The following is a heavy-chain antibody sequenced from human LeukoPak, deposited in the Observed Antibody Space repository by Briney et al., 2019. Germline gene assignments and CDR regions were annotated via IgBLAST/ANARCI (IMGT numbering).Heavy chain of an antibody. V-gene: IGHV5-51*01. CDR3: ARVGGQQLNPDDFDI. Sequence: GESLKISCEGSGYSFTSYWIGWVRQMAGKGLEWMGIIYPGDSDTRYGPSFQGQVTISADKSISTAYLQWSSLKASDTAMYYCARVGGQQLNPDDFDIWGQGTMVTVSS. CDR2: IYPGDSDT. D-gene: IGHD6-13*01. CDR1: GYSFTSYW. J-gene: IGHJ3*02.